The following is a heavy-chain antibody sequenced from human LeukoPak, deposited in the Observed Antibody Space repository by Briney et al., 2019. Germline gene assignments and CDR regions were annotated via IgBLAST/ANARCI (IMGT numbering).Heavy chain of an antibody. CDR2: IYSGGST. D-gene: IGHD2-15*01. CDR1: GFTVSSNY. J-gene: IGHJ3*02. CDR3: ARDDVVLSAFDI. V-gene: IGHV3-53*05. Sequence: GGSLRLSCAASGFTVSSNYMSWVRQAPGKGLEWVSVIYSGGSTDYADSVKGRFIISRDNSKNTLYLQMNSLRAEDTAVYYCARDDVVLSAFDIWGQGTMVTVSS.